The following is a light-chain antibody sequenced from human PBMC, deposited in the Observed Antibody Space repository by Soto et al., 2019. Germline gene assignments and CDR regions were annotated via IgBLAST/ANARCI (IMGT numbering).Light chain of an antibody. J-gene: IGKJ1*01. CDR2: GAS. Sequence: EIVLTQSPGTLSLSPGERATLSCRASQSISSSYLAWYQHKPGQTPRLLIYGASSRATGIPDRFSGSGSGTDFTLTISRLEPEDFAVYYRQHYGSTPPTFGQGTKVEIK. CDR3: QHYGSTPPT. CDR1: QSISSSY. V-gene: IGKV3-20*01.